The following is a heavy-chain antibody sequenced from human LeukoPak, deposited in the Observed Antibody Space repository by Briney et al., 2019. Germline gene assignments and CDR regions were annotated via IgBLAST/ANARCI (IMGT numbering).Heavy chain of an antibody. CDR3: ARAANTLDYGDYAFDY. J-gene: IGHJ4*02. Sequence: QSGGPLTLSCAASGFPLSINYMICVPEAPGKGVEWFAVIYNCGSTYYADSLKGRFTVSRDNSKNPLYLQMNSLRAEDTAVYYCARAANTLDYGDYAFDYWGQGNLVTGSS. D-gene: IGHD4-17*01. CDR1: GFPLSINY. CDR2: IYNCGST. V-gene: IGHV3-53*01.